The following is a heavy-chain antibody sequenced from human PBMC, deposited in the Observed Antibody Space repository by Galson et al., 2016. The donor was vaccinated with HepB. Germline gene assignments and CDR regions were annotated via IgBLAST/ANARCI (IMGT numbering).Heavy chain of an antibody. V-gene: IGHV4/OR15-8*01. J-gene: IGHJ4*02. CDR1: GGSISISNW. D-gene: IGHD6-13*01. CDR3: ARGGYRIEPSGTFDY. CDR2: IYHIGSP. Sequence: ETLSLTCVVSGGSISISNWWNWVRQAPGKGLEWIGDIYHIGSPNYKPSPKRRVTILVDKSHNQFALKLSPVTAAGTAVYYCARGGYRIEPSGTFDYWGQGTLVTVSS.